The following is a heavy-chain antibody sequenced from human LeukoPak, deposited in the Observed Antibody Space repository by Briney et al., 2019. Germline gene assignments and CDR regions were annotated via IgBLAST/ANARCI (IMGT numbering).Heavy chain of an antibody. D-gene: IGHD6-13*01. Sequence: ASVKVSCKASGYTFTSYAMNWVRQAPGQGLEWMGWINTNTGNPTYAQGFTGRFVFSLDTSVSTAYLQISSLKAEDTAVYYCASGIAAAGADPGAFDIWGQGTMVTVSS. J-gene: IGHJ3*02. CDR2: INTNTGNP. V-gene: IGHV7-4-1*02. CDR3: ASGIAAAGADPGAFDI. CDR1: GYTFTSYA.